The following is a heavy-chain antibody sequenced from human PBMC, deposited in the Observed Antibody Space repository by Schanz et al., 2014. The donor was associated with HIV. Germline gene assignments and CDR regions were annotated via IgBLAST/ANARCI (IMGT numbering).Heavy chain of an antibody. CDR2: ISGSGGRT. V-gene: IGHV3-23*04. CDR3: AKPEYDSRGNSQSHFDY. J-gene: IGHJ4*02. D-gene: IGHD3-22*01. CDR1: GFTFSSHW. Sequence: EVQLVESGGGLVQPGGSLRLSCAASGFTFSSHWMHWVRQAPGKGLVWVSVISGSGGRTYYADSVNGRFTISRDNSKNTLYLQMTTLRTEDTAVYYCAKPEYDSRGNSQSHFDYWGQGTLVTVSS.